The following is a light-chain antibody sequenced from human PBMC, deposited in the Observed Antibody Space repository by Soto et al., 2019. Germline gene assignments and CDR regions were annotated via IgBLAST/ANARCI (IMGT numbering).Light chain of an antibody. Sequence: EIVLTQSPATLSLSPGERATLSCRASQSVSSFLVWYQHKAGQAPRLLISDASNRATCIPARFSGSGSGTDFTLTISSLEPEDFAVYYCQQRIIWPPGFGQGTRLEIK. CDR1: QSVSSF. V-gene: IGKV3-11*01. J-gene: IGKJ5*01. CDR3: QQRIIWPPG. CDR2: DAS.